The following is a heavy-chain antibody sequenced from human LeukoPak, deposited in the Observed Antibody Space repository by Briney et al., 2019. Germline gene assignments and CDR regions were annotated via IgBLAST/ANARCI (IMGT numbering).Heavy chain of an antibody. CDR2: IKQDGSEK. CDR1: GFTFSNYW. CDR3: ARNGGGYYDSSGYYYVLGYYYYYMDV. D-gene: IGHD3-22*01. V-gene: IGHV3-7*01. J-gene: IGHJ6*03. Sequence: PGGSLRLSCVASGFTFSNYWMSWVRQAPGKGLEWVANIKQDGSEKYYVDSVKGRFTISRDNAKNSLYLQMNSLRAEDTAVYYCARNGGGYYDSSGYYYVLGYYYYYMDVWGKGTTVTISS.